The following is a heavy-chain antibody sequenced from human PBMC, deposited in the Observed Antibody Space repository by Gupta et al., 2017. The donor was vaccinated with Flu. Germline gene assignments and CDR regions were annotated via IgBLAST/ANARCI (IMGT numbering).Heavy chain of an antibody. J-gene: IGHJ4*02. Sequence: YYWSWIRQQPGKGLEWIGYISYSGPTYYNASLRSRVTISRNTSQNQFSLDLTSVTAADTAVYYCARDFYDTLGNFYILDWGRETLVIVSS. CDR3: ARDFYDTLGNFYILD. D-gene: IGHD3-3*01. CDR2: ISYSGPT. CDR1: YY. V-gene: IGHV4-31*02.